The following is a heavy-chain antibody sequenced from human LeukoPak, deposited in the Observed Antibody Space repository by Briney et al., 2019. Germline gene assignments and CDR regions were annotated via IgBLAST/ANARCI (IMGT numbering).Heavy chain of an antibody. J-gene: IGHJ4*02. V-gene: IGHV3-23*01. Sequence: GGPLRLSCAASGFTPSSYAMSWVRQAPGKGLEWVSTISASGGSTYYADSVKGRFTISRDNSKNTLYLQMNSLRAEDTAVYYCAKLRTIHYFDYWGQGTLVTVSS. CDR2: ISASGGST. CDR3: AKLRTIHYFDY. CDR1: GFTPSSYA. D-gene: IGHD2-21*01.